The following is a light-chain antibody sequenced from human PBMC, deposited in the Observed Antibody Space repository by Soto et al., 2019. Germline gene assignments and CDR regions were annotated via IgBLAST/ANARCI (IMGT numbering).Light chain of an antibody. J-gene: IGKJ1*01. CDR3: HQDINLPWT. CDR2: GTS. CDR1: QTVSRMY. Sequence: EIELTQSPATLSLSPGERATLSCRASQTVSRMYLSWFQQKPGQAPRLLIYGTSTRATGIPVRFTGSGAGTDFTLTISSLQPEDFAVYFCHQDINLPWTFGQGTKVDIK. V-gene: IGKV3D-7*01.